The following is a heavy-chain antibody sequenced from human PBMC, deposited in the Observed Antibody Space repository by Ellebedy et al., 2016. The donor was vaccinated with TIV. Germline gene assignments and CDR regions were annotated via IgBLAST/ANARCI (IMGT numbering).Heavy chain of an antibody. J-gene: IGHJ4*02. D-gene: IGHD6-19*01. CDR3: AKTTPPGSGSYTWYFDY. CDR1: GFTFSSYA. V-gene: IGHV3-23*01. Sequence: PGGSLRLSCAASGFTFSSYAMNWVRQAPGKGLEWVSVISGSGGWTKYADSVKGRFTISRDNSKNTLYLQMNSLRAEDTAVFYCAKTTPPGSGSYTWYFDYWGQGTLVTVSS. CDR2: ISGSGGWT.